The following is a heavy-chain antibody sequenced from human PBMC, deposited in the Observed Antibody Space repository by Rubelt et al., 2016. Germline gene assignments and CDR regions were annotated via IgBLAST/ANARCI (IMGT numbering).Heavy chain of an antibody. V-gene: IGHV4-38-2*02. CDR3: ARALLYYYGSGKYFDY. D-gene: IGHD3-10*01. Sequence: QVQLQESGPGLVKPSETLSLTCTVSGYSISSGYYWGWIRQPPGKGLEWIGSIYHSGNTYYNPSLKGRVTISVDTSKSEFSLKLSSVTAADTAVYYCARALLYYYGSGKYFDYWGQGTLVTVSS. J-gene: IGHJ4*02. CDR2: IYHSGNT. CDR1: GYSISSGYY.